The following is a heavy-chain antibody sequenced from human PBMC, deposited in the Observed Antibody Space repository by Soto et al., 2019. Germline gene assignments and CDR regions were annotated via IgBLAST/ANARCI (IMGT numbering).Heavy chain of an antibody. Sequence: GGSLRLSCAASGFTFSSYAMHWVRQAPGKGLEWVAFISYDGSNKYYADSVKGRFTISRDNSKNTLYLQMNSLRAEYTAVYYCARAGSTSLYTTRGWFDPWGQGTLVTVSS. V-gene: IGHV3-30-3*01. CDR2: ISYDGSNK. CDR3: ARAGSTSLYTTRGWFDP. CDR1: GFTFSSYA. D-gene: IGHD2-2*01. J-gene: IGHJ5*02.